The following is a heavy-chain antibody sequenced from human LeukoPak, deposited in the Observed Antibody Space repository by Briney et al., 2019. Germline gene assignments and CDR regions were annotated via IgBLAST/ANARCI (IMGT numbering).Heavy chain of an antibody. CDR3: ARDGIIAAAGNYFDY. CDR1: GFTFSSYG. CDR2: IWYDGSNK. J-gene: IGHJ4*02. Sequence: GGSLRLSCAASGFTFSSYGMHWVRQAPGEGLEWVAVIWYDGSNKYYADSVKGRFTISRDNSKNTLYLQMNSLRAEDTAVYYCARDGIIAAAGNYFDYWGQGTLVTVSS. V-gene: IGHV3-33*01. D-gene: IGHD6-13*01.